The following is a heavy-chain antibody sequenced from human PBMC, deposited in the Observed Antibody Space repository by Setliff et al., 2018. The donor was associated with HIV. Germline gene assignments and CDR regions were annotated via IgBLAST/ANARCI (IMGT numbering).Heavy chain of an antibody. J-gene: IGHJ4*02. Sequence: SETLSLTCTVSGDSISSGGYYWSWLRQLPGKGLEWIGYIYYSGATYYNPSLKNRVTISLDTSKSQFSLKLTSVTAADTALYYCASGRGAKAGYDYFGSWGQGTLVTVSS. CDR1: GDSISSGGYY. CDR3: ASGRGAKAGYDYFGS. CDR2: IYYSGAT. V-gene: IGHV4-31*03. D-gene: IGHD5-12*01.